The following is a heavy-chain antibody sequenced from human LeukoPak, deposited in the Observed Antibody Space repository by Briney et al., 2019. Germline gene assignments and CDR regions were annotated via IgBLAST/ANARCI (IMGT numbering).Heavy chain of an antibody. D-gene: IGHD2-15*01. CDR1: GGSISSGGYY. V-gene: IGHV4-31*03. CDR2: IYYSGST. CDR3: ARDRSCSGGSCYYWFDP. Sequence: SETLSHTCTVSGGSISSGGYYWSWIRQHPGKGLEWIGYIYYSGSTYYNPSLKSRVTISVDTSKNQFSLKLSPVTAADTAVYYCARDRSCSGGSCYYWFDPWGQGTLVTVSS. J-gene: IGHJ5*02.